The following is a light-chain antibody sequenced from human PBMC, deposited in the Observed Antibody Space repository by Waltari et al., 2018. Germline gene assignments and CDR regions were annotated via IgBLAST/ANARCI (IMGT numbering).Light chain of an antibody. J-gene: IGLJ2*01. V-gene: IGLV2-11*01. Sequence: QSALTQPRSVSGSPGHSVTISCTGTRSDGAFYNHFSWYQQSPGKGPKLIIYDASQRSSEVPDRFTASYFGNTASLTISGLQPDDEAVYFCCSYAGRSVVFGGGTKLTVV. CDR2: DAS. CDR1: RSDGAFYNH. CDR3: CSYAGRSVV.